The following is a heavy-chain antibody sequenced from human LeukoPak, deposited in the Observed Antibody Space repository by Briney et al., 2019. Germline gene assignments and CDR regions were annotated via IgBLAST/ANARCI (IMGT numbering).Heavy chain of an antibody. D-gene: IGHD6-19*01. CDR2: INHSGST. Sequence: PSETLSLTCAVYGGSFSGYYWSWIRQPPGKGLEWIGEINHSGSTNYNPSLKSRVTISVDTSKNQFSLKLSSVTAADTAVYYCARGISGWYYFDYWGQGTLVTVPS. CDR1: GGSFSGYY. J-gene: IGHJ4*02. CDR3: ARGISGWYYFDY. V-gene: IGHV4-34*01.